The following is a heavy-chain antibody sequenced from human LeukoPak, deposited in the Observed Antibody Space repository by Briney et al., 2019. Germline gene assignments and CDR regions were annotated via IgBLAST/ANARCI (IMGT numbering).Heavy chain of an antibody. CDR3: ASGHVDTAMVFVY. CDR1: GYTFTGYY. D-gene: IGHD5-18*01. CDR2: INPSGGST. Sequence: ASVKVSCKASGYTFTGYYMHWVRQAPGQGLEWMGIINPSGGSTSYAQKFQGRVTMTRDTSTSTVYMELSSLRSEDTAVYYSASGHVDTAMVFVYWGQGTLVTVSS. J-gene: IGHJ4*02. V-gene: IGHV1-46*01.